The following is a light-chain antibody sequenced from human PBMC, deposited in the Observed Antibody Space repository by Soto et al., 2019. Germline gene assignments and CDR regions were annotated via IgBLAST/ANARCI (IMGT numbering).Light chain of an antibody. CDR3: QQYSSSPWT. CDR2: GVS. Sequence: EIVLTQSPGTLSLSPGERATLSCRASQSVSSNYLAWYQQKPGQAPRLLIYGVSTRTTGIPDRFSGSGSGTDVTLTISRLEPEDFAVYYCQQYSSSPWTFGLGTNVEFK. J-gene: IGKJ1*01. V-gene: IGKV3-20*01. CDR1: QSVSSNY.